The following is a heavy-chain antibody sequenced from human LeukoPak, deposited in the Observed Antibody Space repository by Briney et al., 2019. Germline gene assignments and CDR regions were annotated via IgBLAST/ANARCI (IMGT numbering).Heavy chain of an antibody. Sequence: GGSLRLSCAASGFTFSNAWMSWVRQAPGKGLEWVSVIYSGGSTYYADSVKGRFTISRDNSKNTLYLQMNSLGADDTAVYYCAKGNWRYFDYWGQGTLVTVSS. CDR2: IYSGGST. CDR3: AKGNWRYFDY. D-gene: IGHD1-1*01. V-gene: IGHV3-53*01. CDR1: GFTFSNAW. J-gene: IGHJ4*02.